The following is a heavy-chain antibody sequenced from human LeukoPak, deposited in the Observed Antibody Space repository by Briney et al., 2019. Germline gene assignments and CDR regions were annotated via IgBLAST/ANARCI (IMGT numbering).Heavy chain of an antibody. CDR3: ARDWSSGRHDEYFPH. CDR2: ISGSSDII. Sequence: GSLRLSCAVSGFTFSSYGMNWVRQAPGKGLEWVSYISGSSDIIHYTESVKGRFTISRDNAKNSVYPQMNSLRAEDTALYYCARDWSSGRHDEYFPHWGQGTLVTVSS. J-gene: IGHJ1*01. V-gene: IGHV3-48*01. CDR1: GFTFSSYG. D-gene: IGHD1-26*01.